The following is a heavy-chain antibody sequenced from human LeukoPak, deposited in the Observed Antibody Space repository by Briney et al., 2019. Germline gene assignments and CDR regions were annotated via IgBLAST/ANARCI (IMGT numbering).Heavy chain of an antibody. CDR3: AKARAIKVIVVVYFDY. CDR1: GFTFSSYA. CDR2: ISGSGGST. Sequence: PGGSLRLSCAASGFTFSSYAMSWVRQAPGKGLEWVSAISGSGGSTYYADSVKGRFTISRDNSKNTLYLQMNSLRAEDTAVYYCAKARAIKVIVVVYFDYWGQGTLVTVSS. D-gene: IGHD3-22*01. J-gene: IGHJ4*02. V-gene: IGHV3-23*01.